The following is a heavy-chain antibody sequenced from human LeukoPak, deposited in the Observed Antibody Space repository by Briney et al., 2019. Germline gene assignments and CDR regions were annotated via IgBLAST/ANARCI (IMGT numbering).Heavy chain of an antibody. CDR1: GFTLSSYW. V-gene: IGHV3-7*01. CDR3: ARDGDSYEFFYFDY. J-gene: IGHJ4*02. CDR2: IKEDGSDK. Sequence: GGSLRLSCAASGFTLSSYWMSWVRQAPGKGLEWVANIKEDGSDKYYVASVEGRFTISRDNAKNLLYLQMNSLRVGDTAVYYCARDGDSYEFFYFDYWGQGTLVTVSS. D-gene: IGHD5-18*01.